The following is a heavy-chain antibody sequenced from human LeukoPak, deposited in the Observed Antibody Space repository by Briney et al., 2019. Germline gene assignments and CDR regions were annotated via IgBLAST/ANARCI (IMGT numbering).Heavy chain of an antibody. V-gene: IGHV3-33*06. CDR1: GFTLSSYG. CDR2: IWYEGTNK. D-gene: IGHD2-21*01. J-gene: IGHJ4*02. CDR3: AKDVV. Sequence: GGSLRLSCAASGFTLSSYGMHWVRQAPGKGLEWVALIWYEGTNKYYADSVKGRFTISRDNSKNTLYLQMNSLRAEDTAVYYCAKDVVRGQGTLVTVSS.